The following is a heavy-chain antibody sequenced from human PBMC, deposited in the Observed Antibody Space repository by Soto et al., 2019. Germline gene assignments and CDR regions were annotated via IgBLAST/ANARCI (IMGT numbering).Heavy chain of an antibody. CDR1: GFTFSSYA. Sequence: PGGSLRLSCAASGFTFSSYAMSWVRQAPGKGLEWVSAISGSGGSTYYPDSVKGRFTISRDNSKNTLYLQMNSLRAEDTAVYYCANYLPDAVTSSSSDMDVSGQGTTLTVSS. CDR2: ISGSGGST. V-gene: IGHV3-23*01. J-gene: IGHJ6*02. CDR3: ANYLPDAVTSSSSDMDV. D-gene: IGHD6-6*01.